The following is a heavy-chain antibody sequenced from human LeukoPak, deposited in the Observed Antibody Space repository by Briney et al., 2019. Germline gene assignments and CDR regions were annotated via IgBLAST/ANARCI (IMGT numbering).Heavy chain of an antibody. CDR3: ARTWIHLWPLDY. CDR2: IIPIFGTA. CDR1: GGTFSSYA. J-gene: IGHJ4*02. Sequence: SSVKVSCKASGGTFSSYAISWVRQAPGQGLEWMGRIIPIFGTANYAQKFQGRVTITTDESTSTAYMELSSLRSEDTAVYYCARTWIHLWPLDYWGQGTLVTVSS. V-gene: IGHV1-69*05. D-gene: IGHD5-18*01.